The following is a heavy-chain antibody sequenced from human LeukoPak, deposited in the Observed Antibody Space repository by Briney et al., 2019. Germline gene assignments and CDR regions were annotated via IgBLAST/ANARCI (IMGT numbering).Heavy chain of an antibody. CDR2: IYYSGST. Sequence: ASETLSLTCAVSGGSISSGGYYWSWIRQHPGKGLEWIGYIYYSGSTYYNPSLKSRVTISVDTSKNQFSLKLSSVTAADTAVYYCARDLGASGMDVWGQGTTVTVSS. CDR1: GGSISSGGYY. V-gene: IGHV4-31*11. D-gene: IGHD1-26*01. CDR3: ARDLGASGMDV. J-gene: IGHJ6*02.